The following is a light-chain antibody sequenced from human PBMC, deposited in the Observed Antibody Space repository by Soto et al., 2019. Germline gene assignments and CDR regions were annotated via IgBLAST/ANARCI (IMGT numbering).Light chain of an antibody. J-gene: IGKJ1*01. CDR1: QGISNY. CDR3: QKYNSAWT. Sequence: DIQMTQSPSSLSASVGDRVTITCRASQGISNYLAWYQQKPGKVPKLLIYAASTLQSGVPSRFSGSGSGTDFTLTISSLQPEDVATYYCQKYNSAWTFDQGTKVDIK. V-gene: IGKV1-27*01. CDR2: AAS.